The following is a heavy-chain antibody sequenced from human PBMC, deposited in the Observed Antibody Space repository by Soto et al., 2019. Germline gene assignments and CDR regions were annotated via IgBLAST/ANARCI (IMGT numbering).Heavy chain of an antibody. CDR2: INPKSGDR. CDR3: ARGAEVGIELAAFDQ. D-gene: IGHD2-8*02. J-gene: IGHJ4*02. CDR1: GYTFSDYY. V-gene: IGHV1-2*04. Sequence: QVHLVQSGAEVKRAGASVTVSCKASGYTFSDYYIHWVRQASGQGLQWMGCINPKSGDRRYAQMFRGWVFMTRDTSISTAYMEVSGLKSADTAVYFCARGAEVGIELAAFDQWGQGTLVTVSA.